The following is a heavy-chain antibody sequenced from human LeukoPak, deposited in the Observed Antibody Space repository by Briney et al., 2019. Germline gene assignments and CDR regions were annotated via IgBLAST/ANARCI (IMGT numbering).Heavy chain of an antibody. Sequence: PGGSLRLSCAASGFTFCSYAMHWVRQAPGKGLEWVAVISYDGSNKYYADSVKGRFTISRDNSKNTLYLQMNSLRAEDTAVYYCARGDDYYDSSGYYWAFDYWGQGTLVTVSS. CDR1: GFTFCSYA. D-gene: IGHD3-22*01. V-gene: IGHV3-30-3*01. CDR2: ISYDGSNK. CDR3: ARGDDYYDSSGYYWAFDY. J-gene: IGHJ4*02.